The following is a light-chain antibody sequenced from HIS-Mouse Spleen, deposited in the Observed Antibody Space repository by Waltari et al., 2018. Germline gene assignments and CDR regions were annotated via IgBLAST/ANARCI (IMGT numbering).Light chain of an antibody. V-gene: IGLV1-51*01. Sequence: QSVLTQPPSVSAAPRQQVTISCSGSSSNIGNNYVPWYQKLPGTAPKLLIYDNNTRPSGIPDRFSGSKSGTSATRGITGLQTGDEAGYYCGTWDSSLSAGVFGGGTKLTVL. CDR1: SSNIGNNY. CDR3: GTWDSSLSAGV. CDR2: DNN. J-gene: IGLJ2*01.